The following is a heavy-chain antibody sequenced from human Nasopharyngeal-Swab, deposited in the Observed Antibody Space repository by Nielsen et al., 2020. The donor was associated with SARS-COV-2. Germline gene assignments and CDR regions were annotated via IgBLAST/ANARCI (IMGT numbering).Heavy chain of an antibody. D-gene: IGHD6-19*01. CDR3: ARVPAVAASRIDY. CDR1: GYTLSTYA. J-gene: IGHJ4*02. V-gene: IGHV1-3*01. Sequence: ASVKVSCKASGYTLSTYAMYWVRQAPGQRPEFMGWINAGKGNTIYSQKFQGRVRISRDTSENTVYMELNRLRSEDTAVYYCARVPAVAASRIDYWGQGTLVTVSS. CDR2: INAGKGNT.